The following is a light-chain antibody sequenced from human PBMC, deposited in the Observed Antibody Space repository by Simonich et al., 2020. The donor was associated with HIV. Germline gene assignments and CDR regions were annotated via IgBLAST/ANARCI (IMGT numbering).Light chain of an antibody. V-gene: IGKV3-15*01. CDR1: QSVSSY. Sequence: EIVLTQSPATLSLSPGKRATLSCRASQSVSSYLAWYKQKPGPAPRLLIYGASTRATGIPARFSSSGSGTECTLTISSMQSEDFAVYYCQHYNNWPLTFGGGTKVEIK. CDR2: GAS. CDR3: QHYNNWPLT. J-gene: IGKJ4*01.